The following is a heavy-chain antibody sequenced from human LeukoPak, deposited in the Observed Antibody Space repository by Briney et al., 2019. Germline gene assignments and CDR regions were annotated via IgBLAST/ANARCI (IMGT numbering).Heavy chain of an antibody. V-gene: IGHV3-30*18. J-gene: IGHJ4*02. Sequence: GGSLRLSCAASGFTFSSYGMHWVRQAPGKGLEWVAVISYDGSNKYYADSLKGRFTISRDNSKNTLYLQMNSLRAEDTAVYYCAKDVRLYYGTAGTVDYWGQGTLVTVSS. CDR1: GFTFSSYG. D-gene: IGHD3-10*01. CDR2: ISYDGSNK. CDR3: AKDVRLYYGTAGTVDY.